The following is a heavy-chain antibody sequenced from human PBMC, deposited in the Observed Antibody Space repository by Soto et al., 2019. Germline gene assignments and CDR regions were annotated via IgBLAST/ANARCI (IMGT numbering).Heavy chain of an antibody. CDR3: ARYRREAVAGYTLDN. CDR1: GGYIAVTY. J-gene: IGHJ4*02. CDR2: VYNSGST. D-gene: IGHD6-13*01. Sequence: TRAVSGGYIAVTYWNWIRQPRGKGLEWIGYVYNSGSTNYNPSLKSRVTISEDTSKSQFSLKVNSMTAADTAVYYCARYRREAVAGYTLDNWGQGILVT. V-gene: IGHV4-59*01.